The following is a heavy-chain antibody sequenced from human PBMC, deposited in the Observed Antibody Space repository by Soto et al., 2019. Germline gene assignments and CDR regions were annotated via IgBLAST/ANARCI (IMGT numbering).Heavy chain of an antibody. J-gene: IGHJ6*02. CDR2: IIPIFGTA. Sequence: SVKVSCKXSGGTFSSYAISWVRQAPGQGLEWMGGIIPIFGTANYAQKFQGRVTITADESTSTAYMELSSLRSEDTAVYYCASPTMVSDYYYGMDVWGQGTTVTVSS. CDR1: GGTFSSYA. D-gene: IGHD3-10*01. CDR3: ASPTMVSDYYYGMDV. V-gene: IGHV1-69*13.